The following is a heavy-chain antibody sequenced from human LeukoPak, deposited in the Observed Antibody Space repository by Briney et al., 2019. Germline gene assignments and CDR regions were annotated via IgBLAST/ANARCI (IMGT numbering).Heavy chain of an antibody. J-gene: IGHJ4*02. CDR1: GFTCGKYW. CDR2: IKLDGSEK. D-gene: IGHD3-3*01. V-gene: IGHV3-7*03. CDR3: ARDQYDTWSRRGNFDS. Sequence: GGYLRRYGVASGFTCGKYWMSWVRQAPGKGLEWVANIKLDGSEKNYVDSVKGRFTISRDNTKNSLYLQMNSLRVEDTAVFYCARDQYDTWSRRGNFDSWGQGTLVIVSS.